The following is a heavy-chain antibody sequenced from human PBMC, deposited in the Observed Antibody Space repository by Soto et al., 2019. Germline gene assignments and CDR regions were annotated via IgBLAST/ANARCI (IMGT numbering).Heavy chain of an antibody. Sequence: QLQLQESGPGLVKPSETLSLTCTVSGGSVSSSSYYWGWIRQPPGKGLEWVGNIYYSGSTQYNPSLRSRVTISRDASKNQFTLMLRAVTAADTAVYYGASPHCSSTSRYGWTGDYWGQGTPVTVS. D-gene: IGHD2-2*01. V-gene: IGHV4-39*01. CDR1: GGSVSSSSYY. J-gene: IGHJ4*02. CDR2: IYYSGST. CDR3: ASPHCSSTSRYGWTGDY.